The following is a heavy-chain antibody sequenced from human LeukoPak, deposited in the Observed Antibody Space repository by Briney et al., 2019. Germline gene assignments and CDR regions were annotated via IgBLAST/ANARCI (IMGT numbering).Heavy chain of an antibody. V-gene: IGHV4-61*02. J-gene: IGHJ5*02. CDR2: IYTSGST. D-gene: IGHD2-2*01. CDR1: GGSISGGSYY. CDR3: AGERIVVVPAAIYNWFDP. Sequence: SQTLSLTCTVSGGSISGGSYYWSWIRQPAGKGLEWIGRIYTSGSTNYNPSLKSRVTISVDTSKNQFSLKLSSVTAADTAVYYCAGERIVVVPAAIYNWFDPWGQGTLVTVSS.